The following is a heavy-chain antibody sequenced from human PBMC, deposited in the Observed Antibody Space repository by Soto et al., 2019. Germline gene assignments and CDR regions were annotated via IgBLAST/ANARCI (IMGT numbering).Heavy chain of an antibody. CDR2: IYGGGTT. D-gene: IGHD6-19*01. Sequence: EVPLVESGGGLIQPGGSLRLSCAASGFTVSSKYMTWVRQAPGKGLEWVSVIYGGGTTYYADSVKGRFTISRDNSKNTLYLQVNSLRAKDTAVYYCVQTTGWPGFDFWGQGTLVTVSS. J-gene: IGHJ4*02. CDR1: GFTVSSKY. CDR3: VQTTGWPGFDF. V-gene: IGHV3-53*01.